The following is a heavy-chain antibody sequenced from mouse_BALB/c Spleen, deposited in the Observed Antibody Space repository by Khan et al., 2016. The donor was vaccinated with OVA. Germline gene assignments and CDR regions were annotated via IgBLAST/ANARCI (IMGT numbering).Heavy chain of an antibody. V-gene: IGHV2-6-7*01. J-gene: IGHJ4*01. CDR2: IWGDGTT. D-gene: IGHD2-10*01. CDR1: GFSLTGYG. CDR3: ASAYYGNYREAMDY. Sequence: QVQLKESGPGLVAPSQSLSITCTVSGFSLTGYGVNWVRQPPGKGLEWLGMIWGDGTTDYNSALNSRLSISKDNSTSQVFLKMNSLQTDYTARYYCASAYYGNYREAMDYWGQGTSVTGSS.